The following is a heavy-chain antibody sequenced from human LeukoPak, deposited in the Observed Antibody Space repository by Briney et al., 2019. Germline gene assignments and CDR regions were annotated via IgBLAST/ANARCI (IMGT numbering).Heavy chain of an antibody. J-gene: IGHJ4*02. CDR2: FDPEDGET. D-gene: IGHD3-9*01. Sequence: GASVKVSCKVSGYTLTELSMHWVRQAPGKGLEWMGGFDPEDGETIYAQKFQGRVTMTEDTSTDTAYMELSSLRSDDTAVYYCARHHRSTISFRGGIDYWGQGTLVTVSS. CDR3: ARHHRSTISFRGGIDY. CDR1: GYTLTELS. V-gene: IGHV1-24*01.